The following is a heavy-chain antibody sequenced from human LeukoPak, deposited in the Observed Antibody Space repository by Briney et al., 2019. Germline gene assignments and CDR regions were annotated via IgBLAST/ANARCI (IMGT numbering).Heavy chain of an antibody. CDR1: GYTFSSYA. Sequence: QPGGSLRLSCTASGYTFSSYAMTWVLQAPGEGLEWASAISGSGANTYYADSVKGRFAASRDNSKDTLYLQMRSLRAGDTAVYYCARGRSGYGPFDAFDIWGHGTWVTVSS. CDR2: ISGSGANT. V-gene: IGHV3-23*01. D-gene: IGHD3-22*01. CDR3: ARGRSGYGPFDAFDI. J-gene: IGHJ3*02.